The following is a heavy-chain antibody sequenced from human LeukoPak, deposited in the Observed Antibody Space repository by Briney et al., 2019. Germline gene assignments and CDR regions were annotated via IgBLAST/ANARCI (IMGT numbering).Heavy chain of an antibody. CDR2: ISAYNGNT. CDR3: AKFLYSSSWYLGGDYHYYMDV. V-gene: IGHV1-18*01. CDR1: GYTFTSYG. Sequence: GASVKVSCKASGYTFTSYGISWVRQAPGQGLEWMGWISAYNGNTNYAQKLQGRVTMTTDTSTSTAYMELRSLRSDDTAVYYCAKFLYSSSWYLGGDYHYYMDVWGKGTTVTVSS. D-gene: IGHD6-13*01. J-gene: IGHJ6*03.